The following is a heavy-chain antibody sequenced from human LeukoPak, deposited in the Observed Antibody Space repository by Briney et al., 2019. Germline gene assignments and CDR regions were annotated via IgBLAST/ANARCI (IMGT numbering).Heavy chain of an antibody. Sequence: ASVKVSCKASGYTFTTYGISWVRQAPGQGLEWMGWISPYNGNTNYAQKLQGRVTMTTDISTSTAYMELRSLRSDDTAVYYCARDRAVVVAATDYWGQGTLVTVSS. CDR3: ARDRAVVVAATDY. D-gene: IGHD2-15*01. CDR1: GYTFTTYG. V-gene: IGHV1-18*01. CDR2: ISPYNGNT. J-gene: IGHJ4*02.